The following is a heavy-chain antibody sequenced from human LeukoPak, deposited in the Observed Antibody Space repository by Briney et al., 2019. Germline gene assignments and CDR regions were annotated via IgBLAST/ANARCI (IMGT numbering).Heavy chain of an antibody. V-gene: IGHV3-33*01. CDR3: ARSQSSSLIDY. Sequence: GGSLRLSCAASGFSLSAYGVHWVRQAPGKGLEWMAVIWYDGTSKDYADSVKGRFTFSRDNSKNTLYLQMNSLTVEDTAVYYCARSQSSSLIDYWGQGTLVTVSS. D-gene: IGHD6-13*01. CDR1: GFSLSAYG. CDR2: IWYDGTSK. J-gene: IGHJ4*02.